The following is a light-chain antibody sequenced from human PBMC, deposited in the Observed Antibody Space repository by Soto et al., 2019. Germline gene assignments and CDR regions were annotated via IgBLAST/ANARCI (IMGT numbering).Light chain of an antibody. Sequence: EIVLTQSPGTLSLSPGERATLSCRASQSVSNSYLAWYQQKPGQTPRLLIYGVSSRATGIPDRFSGSGSGTDFTLTISRLEPEDFAVYYCQQYGSSPRTFGQGTKLEIK. J-gene: IGKJ2*01. V-gene: IGKV3-20*01. CDR1: QSVSNSY. CDR3: QQYGSSPRT. CDR2: GVS.